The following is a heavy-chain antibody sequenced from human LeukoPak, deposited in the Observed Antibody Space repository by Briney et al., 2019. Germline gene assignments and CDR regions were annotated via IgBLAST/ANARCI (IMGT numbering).Heavy chain of an antibody. CDR1: GGAISSGGYY. V-gene: IGHV4-31*03. CDR3: ARADDSSGYRLYYFDY. J-gene: IGHJ4*02. D-gene: IGHD3-22*01. CDR2: INYSGGA. Sequence: SETLSLTCTVSGGAISSGGYYWTWIRQHPGKGLEWIGYINYSGGAYYNPSLKSRVTISVDTSKNHFSLKLSSVTAADTAVYCCARADDSSGYRLYYFDYWGQGTLVTVSS.